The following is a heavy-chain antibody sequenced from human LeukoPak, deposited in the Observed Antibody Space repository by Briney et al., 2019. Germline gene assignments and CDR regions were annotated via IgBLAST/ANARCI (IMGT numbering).Heavy chain of an antibody. D-gene: IGHD3-10*01. CDR2: ISYDGSNK. J-gene: IGHJ4*02. Sequence: PGGSLRLSCAASGFTFSSYGMHWVRQAPGKGLEWVAVISYDGSNKYYADSVKGRFTISRDNSKNTLYLQMNSLRAEDTAVYYCARDGGSGSSDYWGQGTLVTVSS. CDR3: ARDGGSGSSDY. CDR1: GFTFSSYG. V-gene: IGHV3-30*03.